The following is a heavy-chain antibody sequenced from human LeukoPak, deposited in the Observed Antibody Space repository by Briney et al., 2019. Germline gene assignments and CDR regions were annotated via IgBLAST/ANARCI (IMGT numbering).Heavy chain of an antibody. Sequence: GGSLRLSCAASGFTFSSYAMSWVRQAPGKGLEWVSAISGSGGSTYYAESVKGRFTISRDNSKNTLYLQMNSLRAEDTAVYYCAKAPYGSGSYIFDYWGQGTLVTVSS. CDR1: GFTFSSYA. D-gene: IGHD3-10*01. CDR2: ISGSGGST. V-gene: IGHV3-23*01. J-gene: IGHJ4*02. CDR3: AKAPYGSGSYIFDY.